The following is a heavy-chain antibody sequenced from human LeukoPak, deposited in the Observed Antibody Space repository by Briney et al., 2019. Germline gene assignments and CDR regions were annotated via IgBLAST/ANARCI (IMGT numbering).Heavy chain of an antibody. CDR3: ARGSSRGVDY. Sequence: SETLSLTCAVYGGSFSGYYWSWIRQPPGKGLEWIGYIYTSGSTNYNPSLKSRVTISVDTSKNQFSLKLSSVTAADTAVYYCARGSSRGVDYWGQGTLVTVSS. CDR1: GGSFSGYY. D-gene: IGHD6-13*01. V-gene: IGHV4-4*09. J-gene: IGHJ4*02. CDR2: IYTSGST.